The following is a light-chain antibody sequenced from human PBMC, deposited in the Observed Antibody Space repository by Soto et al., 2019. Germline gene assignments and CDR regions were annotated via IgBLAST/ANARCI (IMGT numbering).Light chain of an antibody. J-gene: IGLJ1*01. CDR2: DVT. CDR1: SSDVGGYNF. Sequence: QSVLTQPASVSGSPGQSITISCTGTSSDVGGYNFVSWYQQPPDKAPKLMIYDVTNRPSGVSNRFSGSKSGNTASLTISGLQAEDEADYYCSSYTSISTYVFGTGTKVTVL. V-gene: IGLV2-14*01. CDR3: SSYTSISTYV.